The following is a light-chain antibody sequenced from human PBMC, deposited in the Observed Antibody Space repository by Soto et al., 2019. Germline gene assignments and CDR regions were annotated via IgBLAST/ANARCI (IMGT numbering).Light chain of an antibody. J-gene: IGKJ2*01. CDR3: QQYGTSPPYT. CDR1: QSVSSSN. Sequence: EIVLTQSPVTLSLSPGERATLSCRASQSVSSSNLAWDQQTTGQAPRLLIYGTSSRATGIPDRFSGSGSGTDFTLTISRLEPEDFAVYYCQQYGTSPPYTFGEGTKLEIK. CDR2: GTS. V-gene: IGKV3-20*01.